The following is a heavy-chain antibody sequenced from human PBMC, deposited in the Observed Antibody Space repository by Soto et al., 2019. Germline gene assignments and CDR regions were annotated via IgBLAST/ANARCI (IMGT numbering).Heavy chain of an antibody. Sequence: EVQLVESGGGLVQSGRSVRLSCAASGFTFDDYGMHWVRQAPGKGLEWVSGISWNSGSIGYADSVKGRFIISRDNAKNSLYLQMNNLRPEDTAFYFCAKVSTTHTFGPLDPWGQGTLVTVSS. CDR1: GFTFDDYG. D-gene: IGHD1-1*01. CDR2: ISWNSGSI. J-gene: IGHJ5*02. V-gene: IGHV3-9*01. CDR3: AKVSTTHTFGPLDP.